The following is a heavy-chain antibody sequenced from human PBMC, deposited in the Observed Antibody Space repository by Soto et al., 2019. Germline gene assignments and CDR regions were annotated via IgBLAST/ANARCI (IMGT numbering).Heavy chain of an antibody. J-gene: IGHJ2*01. Sequence: QVLESGGGLGQPGGSLRLSCATSGFTFSCCAMSWVRQAPGKGLEWVSTIHGDGDYTHDTDSVKGRFTISRDNSRNTLYLQMNSLRADDTAVYYCAKNRGAGDYSNWSFAVWGRGTLVTVSS. CDR3: AKNRGAGDYSNWSFAV. CDR2: IHGDGDYT. V-gene: IGHV3-23*01. D-gene: IGHD7-27*01. CDR1: GFTFSCCA.